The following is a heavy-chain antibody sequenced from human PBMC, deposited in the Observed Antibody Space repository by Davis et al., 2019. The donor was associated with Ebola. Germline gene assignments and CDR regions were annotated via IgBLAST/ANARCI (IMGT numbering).Heavy chain of an antibody. J-gene: IGHJ4*02. CDR1: GFTFSNYG. Sequence: GGSLRLSCAASGFTFSNYGMAWVRQAPGKGLEWVSGISGRGLTTEYADNVQGRFTISRDNAKNSLSLQLDSLRDEDTAVYYCARWGLRGNYDSWSGSDYYFDYWGQGTLVIVSS. V-gene: IGHV3-23*01. D-gene: IGHD3-3*01. CDR3: ARWGLRGNYDSWSGSDYYFDY. CDR2: ISGRGLTT.